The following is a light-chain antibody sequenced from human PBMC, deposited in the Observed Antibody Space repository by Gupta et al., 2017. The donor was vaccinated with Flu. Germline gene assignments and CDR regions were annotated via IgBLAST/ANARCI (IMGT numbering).Light chain of an antibody. CDR3: QQRSSWHT. CDR1: QSVTRY. CDR2: DTS. V-gene: IGKV3-11*01. J-gene: IGKJ5*01. Sequence: PGERATLSCRASQSVTRYLAWYQQKPGQAPRLLIFDTSNRATGIPARFSGSGSGTEFTLTIDSLEPEDFAVYYCQQRSSWHTFGQGTRLEIK.